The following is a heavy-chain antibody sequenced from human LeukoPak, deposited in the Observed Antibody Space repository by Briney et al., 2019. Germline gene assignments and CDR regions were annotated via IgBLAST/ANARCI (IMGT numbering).Heavy chain of an antibody. CDR2: ISGSGGST. J-gene: IGHJ6*03. CDR3: AKAATYYDFWSGYRYYYYYYMDV. Sequence: PGGSLRLSCAASGFTFSSYAMSWVRQAPGKGLEWVSAISGSGGSTYYADSVKGRFTISRDNSKNTLYLQMNSLRAEDTAVYYCAKAATYYDFWSGYRYYYYYYMDVWGKGTTVTVSS. V-gene: IGHV3-23*01. D-gene: IGHD3-3*01. CDR1: GFTFSSYA.